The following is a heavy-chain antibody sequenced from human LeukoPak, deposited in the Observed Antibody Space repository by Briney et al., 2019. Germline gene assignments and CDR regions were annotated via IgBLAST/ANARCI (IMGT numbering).Heavy chain of an antibody. CDR3: ARDVEQWLVRVYYFDY. V-gene: IGHV3-48*01. J-gene: IGHJ4*02. CDR1: GFTLSSYS. CDR2: ISSGSTTI. Sequence: GGSVRLSCATSGFTLSSYSMNWVRQAPGKGLEWVSYISSGSTTIYYADSVKGRFTISRDNAKNSLYLQMNSLRAEDTAVYYCARDVEQWLVRVYYFDYWGQARVIAVSS. D-gene: IGHD6-19*01.